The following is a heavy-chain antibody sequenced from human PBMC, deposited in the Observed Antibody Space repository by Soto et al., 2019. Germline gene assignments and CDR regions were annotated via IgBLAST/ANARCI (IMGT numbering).Heavy chain of an antibody. J-gene: IGHJ2*01. CDR1: GYTFSSYG. V-gene: IGHV1-18*01. Sequence: QVQLEQSGAEVKKPGASVKVSCKASGYTFSSYGLSWVRQAPGQGLEWMGWISTYNGNTKYAQKFQGRVTMTTDTSTSTAYMEVRSLXSXDTAMYYCARGVVVVPATMFRYFDLWGRGTLVTVSS. CDR3: ARGVVVVPATMFRYFDL. D-gene: IGHD2-2*01. CDR2: ISTYNGNT.